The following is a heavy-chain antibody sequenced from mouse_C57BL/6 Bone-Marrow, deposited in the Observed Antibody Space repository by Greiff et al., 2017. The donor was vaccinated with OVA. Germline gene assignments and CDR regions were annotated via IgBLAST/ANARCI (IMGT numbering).Heavy chain of an antibody. CDR3: ARTDWDEGGYFDY. Sequence: LQQSGPGILQPSQTLSLTCSFSGFSLSTFGMGVGWIRQPSGKGLEWLAHIWWDDDKYYNPALKSRLTISKDTSKNQVFLKIANVDTADTATYYCARTDWDEGGYFDYWGQGTTLTVSS. J-gene: IGHJ2*01. CDR1: GFSLSTFGMG. D-gene: IGHD4-1*01. V-gene: IGHV8-8*01. CDR2: IWWDDDK.